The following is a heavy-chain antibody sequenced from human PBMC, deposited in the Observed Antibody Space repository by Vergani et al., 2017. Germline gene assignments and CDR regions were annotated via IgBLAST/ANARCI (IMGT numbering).Heavy chain of an antibody. CDR1: GGSISSGGYY. Sequence: QVQLQESGPGLVKPSQTLSLTCTVSGGSISSGGYYWSWIRQHPVKGMEWIGYIYYSGSTYYNPSLKSRVTISVDTSKNQFALKLSSVTAADTAVYYCARMATISWAFDYWGQGTLVTVSS. J-gene: IGHJ4*02. V-gene: IGHV4-31*03. CDR2: IYYSGST. CDR3: ARMATISWAFDY. D-gene: IGHD5-24*01.